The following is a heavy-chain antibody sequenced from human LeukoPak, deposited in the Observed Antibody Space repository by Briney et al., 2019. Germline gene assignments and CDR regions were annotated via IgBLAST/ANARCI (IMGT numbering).Heavy chain of an antibody. CDR3: ARGTRYDSSGYYSQDLDY. Sequence: GGSLRLSCAASGFTFSGFAMTWVRQAPGKGLEWVSSIGSDYKTHYSESVKGRFAISRDNSKSTLFLQMNSLRAEDTALYYCARGTRYDSSGYYSQDLDYWGQGTLVTVSS. CDR1: GFTFSGFA. D-gene: IGHD3-22*01. V-gene: IGHV3-23*01. CDR2: IGSDYKT. J-gene: IGHJ4*02.